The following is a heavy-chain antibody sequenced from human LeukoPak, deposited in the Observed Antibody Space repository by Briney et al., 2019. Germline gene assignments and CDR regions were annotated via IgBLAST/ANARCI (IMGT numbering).Heavy chain of an antibody. CDR2: IYST. Sequence: SETLSLTCTVSGGSISSYSWSWIRQPAGKGLEWIGRIYSTNYNPSLKSRVTISVDTTKNQFSLKLSSVTAADTAVYYCARGERSGWYYFNYWGQGTLVTVSS. CDR3: ARGERSGWYYFNY. J-gene: IGHJ4*02. V-gene: IGHV4-4*07. D-gene: IGHD6-13*01. CDR1: GGSISSYS.